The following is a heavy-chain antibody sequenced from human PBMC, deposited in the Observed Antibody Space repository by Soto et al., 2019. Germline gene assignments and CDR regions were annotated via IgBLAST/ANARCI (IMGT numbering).Heavy chain of an antibody. V-gene: IGHV1-3*01. D-gene: IGHD1-1*01. J-gene: IGHJ5*02. CDR2: INGVNGNT. CDR1: GYTFSTSG. CDR3: ARAPCLTQLSA. Sequence: QVQLVQSGAEVKKAGASIRIYCKASGYTFSTSGMHWVRQAPGQGLEWVGWINGVNGNTKYSQKFQYRVTITRDSSASTAYMELSGLTSEDTGVFYCARAPCLTQLSAWGQGTQVIVSS.